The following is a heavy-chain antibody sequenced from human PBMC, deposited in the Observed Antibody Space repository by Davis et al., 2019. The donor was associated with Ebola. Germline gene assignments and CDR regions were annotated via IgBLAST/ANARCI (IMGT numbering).Heavy chain of an antibody. J-gene: IGHJ4*02. CDR1: GGSVSSGSYY. Sequence: MPSETLSLTCTVSGGSVSSGSYYWSWIRQPPGKGLEWIGYIYYSGSTNYNPSLKSRVTISVDTSKNQLSLKLSSVTAADTAVYYCARQYSSGWDYFDYWGQGTLVTVSS. CDR2: IYYSGST. D-gene: IGHD6-19*01. V-gene: IGHV4-61*01. CDR3: ARQYSSGWDYFDY.